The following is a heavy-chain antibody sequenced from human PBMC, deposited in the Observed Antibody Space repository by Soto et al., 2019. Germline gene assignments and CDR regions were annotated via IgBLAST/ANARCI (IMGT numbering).Heavy chain of an antibody. CDR3: AREISMLRPCQH. J-gene: IGHJ1*01. Sequence: QVQLVESGGGVVQPGRSLRLSCAASGFTFSSYAMHWVRQAPGKGLEWVAVISYDGSNKYYADSVKGRFTISRDNSKNTLYLQMNSLRAEDTAVYYCAREISMLRPCQHWGQGTLVTVSS. CDR2: ISYDGSNK. CDR1: GFTFSSYA. V-gene: IGHV3-30-3*01. D-gene: IGHD2-8*01.